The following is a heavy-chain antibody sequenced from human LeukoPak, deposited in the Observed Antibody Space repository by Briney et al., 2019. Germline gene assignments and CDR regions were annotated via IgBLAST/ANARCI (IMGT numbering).Heavy chain of an antibody. CDR1: GYNFTSYG. CDR2: ISAYNGNT. V-gene: IGHV1-18*01. Sequence: AAVKVSCKASGYNFTSYGISWVRQAPGQGLEWMGWISAYNGNTNYAQKFQGRVTMTRNTSISTAYMELSSLRSEDTAVYYCARDAGTEGYWGQGTLVTVSS. J-gene: IGHJ4*02. CDR3: ARDAGTEGY. D-gene: IGHD6-13*01.